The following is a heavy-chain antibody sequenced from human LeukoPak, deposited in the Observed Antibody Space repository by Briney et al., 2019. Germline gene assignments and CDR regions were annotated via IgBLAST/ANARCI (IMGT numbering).Heavy chain of an antibody. V-gene: IGHV4-59*01. CDR2: IYYSGST. CDR3: ARGRVSSSTWYSTYYYYFYMDV. Sequence: SETLSLTCTVSGGSISSYYWSWIRQPPGKGLEWIGYIYYSGSTNYNPSLKSRVTISVDTSKNQFSLKLSSVTAADTAVYFCARGRVSSSTWYSTYYYYFYMDVWGKGTAVTVSS. CDR1: GGSISSYY. J-gene: IGHJ6*03. D-gene: IGHD1-1*01.